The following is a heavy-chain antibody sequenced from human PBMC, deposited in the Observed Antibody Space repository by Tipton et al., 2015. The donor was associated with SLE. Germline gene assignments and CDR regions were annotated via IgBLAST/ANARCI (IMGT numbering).Heavy chain of an antibody. J-gene: IGHJ5*02. CDR2: IYYSGTT. D-gene: IGHD3-16*01. CDR1: GGSISSPGYY. V-gene: IGHV4-39*01. CDR3: ARQLKPGGNWFDP. Sequence: GLVKPSETLSLTCTVSGGSISSPGYYWGWIRQTPGKGLEWIGSIYYSGTTYYNPSLQSRITMSVATSKNQFSLRLSSVTAADTAMYYCARQLKPGGNWFDPWGQGTLVTVSS.